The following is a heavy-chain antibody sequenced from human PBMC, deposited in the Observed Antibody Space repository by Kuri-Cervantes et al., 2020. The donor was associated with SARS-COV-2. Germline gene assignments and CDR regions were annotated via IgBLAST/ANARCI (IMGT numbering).Heavy chain of an antibody. J-gene: IGHJ4*02. CDR1: GGSISSYY. CDR3: ARHASSSWNY. CDR2: IYPGDSDT. Sequence: GESLKISCTVSGGSISSYYWSWIRQPPGKGLEWIGIIYPGDSDTRYSPSFQGQVTISADKSISTAYLQWSSLKASDTAMYYCARHASSSWNYWGQGTLVTVSS. D-gene: IGHD6-13*01. V-gene: IGHV5-51*01.